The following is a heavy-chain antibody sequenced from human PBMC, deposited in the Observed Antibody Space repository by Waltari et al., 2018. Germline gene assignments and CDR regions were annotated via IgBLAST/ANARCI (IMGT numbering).Heavy chain of an antibody. CDR1: GYSXSSGYY. CDR2: IYHSGST. CDR3: ARDLIGGGALSXYSNIN. V-gene: IGHV4-38-2*02. D-gene: IGHD4-4*01. J-gene: IGHJ4*02. Sequence: QVQLQESGPGLVKPSETLSLTCAVSGYSXSSGYYWGXIRQPPGKGLEWIGSIYHSGSTYYNPSLKSRVTISVDTSKNQFSLKLSSVTAADTAVYYCARDLIGGGALSXYSNINWGQGTLVXXSS.